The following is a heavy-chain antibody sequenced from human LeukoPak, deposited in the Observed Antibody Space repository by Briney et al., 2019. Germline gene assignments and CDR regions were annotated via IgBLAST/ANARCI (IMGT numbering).Heavy chain of an antibody. D-gene: IGHD1-26*01. CDR1: GFTVSTNY. V-gene: IGHV3-53*01. Sequence: PGGSLRLSCAASGFTVSTNYMSWVRQAPGKGLEWVSVIYSGGSTYYADSVKGRFTISRDNSKNTLDLQMNSLRAEDTAVYYCARGRGSYYFDYWGQGTLVTVSS. CDR3: ARGRGSYYFDY. J-gene: IGHJ4*02. CDR2: IYSGGST.